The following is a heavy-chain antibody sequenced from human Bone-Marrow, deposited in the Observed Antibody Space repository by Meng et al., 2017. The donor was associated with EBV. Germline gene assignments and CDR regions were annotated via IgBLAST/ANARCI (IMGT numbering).Heavy chain of an antibody. J-gene: IGHJ4*02. D-gene: IGHD3-10*01. CDR3: ASESGRGYTPDY. Sequence: QVQVVRSGAEAKKPGSSVKVSCKTSGGTFSSDAISWVRQAPGQGLEWMGGLIPMLGAPNYAQKFQDRVTIIADKSTSIHYMELSSLRSDDTAVYYCASESGRGYTPDYWGRGTLVTVSS. CDR2: LIPMLGAP. CDR1: GGTFSSDA. V-gene: IGHV1-69*06.